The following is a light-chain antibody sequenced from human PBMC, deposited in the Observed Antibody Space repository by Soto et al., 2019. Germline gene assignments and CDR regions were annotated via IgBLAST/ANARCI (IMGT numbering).Light chain of an antibody. CDR2: DVS. J-gene: IGLJ1*01. V-gene: IGLV2-14*01. Sequence: QSVLTQPASGSGSPGQSITISCTGTSSDVGGYNYVSWYQQHPGKAPKFMIYDVSNRPSGVSNRFSGSKSGNTASLTISGLQAEDEDDYYCSSYTTSNTRQIVFGTGTKVTVL. CDR1: SSDVGGYNY. CDR3: SSYTTSNTRQIV.